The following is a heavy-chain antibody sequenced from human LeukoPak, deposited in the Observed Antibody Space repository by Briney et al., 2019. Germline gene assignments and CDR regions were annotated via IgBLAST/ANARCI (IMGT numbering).Heavy chain of an antibody. CDR1: GGSISSSNW. V-gene: IGHV4-4*02. J-gene: IGHJ4*02. CDR3: ASSRAPDSSGYYIDY. CDR2: IYHSGST. Sequence: SGTLSLTCAVSGGSISSSNWWSWVRQPPGKGLEWIGEIYHSGSTNYNPSLKSRVTISVDKSKNQFSLKLSSVTAADTAVYYCASSRAPDSSGYYIDYWGQGTLVTVSS. D-gene: IGHD3-22*01.